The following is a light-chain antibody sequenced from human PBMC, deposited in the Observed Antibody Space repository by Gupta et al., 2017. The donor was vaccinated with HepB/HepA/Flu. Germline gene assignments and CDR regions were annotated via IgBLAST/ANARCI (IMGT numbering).Light chain of an antibody. V-gene: IGKV6-21*01. CDR3: QQTSFVPWR. Sequence: EIVLTQSPDFQSVTPKEKVTITCRATQSIGSSLHWYQHKPNQSPKLLIKYASQSFSGVPSRFSGSGSGTDFTLTINSLEAEDAATYFCQQTSFVPWRFGQGTKVEIK. CDR2: YAS. CDR1: QSIGSS. J-gene: IGKJ1*01.